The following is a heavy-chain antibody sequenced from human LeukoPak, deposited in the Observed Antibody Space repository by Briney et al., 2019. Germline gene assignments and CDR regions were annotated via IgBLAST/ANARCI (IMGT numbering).Heavy chain of an antibody. CDR3: ARWRRGRYNWFDP. Sequence: GGSLRLSCAASGFDFRDYYMSWIRQAPGKGLEWVSAIDPGGDVIYYGDAVKGRFIISRDNAQTPLDLQMNSLRVEDTAVYYCARWRRGRYNWFDPWGQGTLVTVS. CDR1: GFDFRDYY. V-gene: IGHV3-11*01. CDR2: IDPGGDVI. D-gene: IGHD1-26*01. J-gene: IGHJ5*02.